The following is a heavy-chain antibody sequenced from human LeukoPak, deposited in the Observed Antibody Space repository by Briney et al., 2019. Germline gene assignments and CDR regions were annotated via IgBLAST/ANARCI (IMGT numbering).Heavy chain of an antibody. D-gene: IGHD3-22*01. CDR3: ARVVVSGGYYYCVLDY. J-gene: IGHJ4*02. Sequence: GASVKVSCKASGYTFTGYYMHWVRQAPGQGLEWMGWINPNSGGTNYAQKFQGRVTMTRDTSISTAYMELRSLRSDDTAVYYCARVVVSGGYYYCVLDYWGQGTLVTVSS. CDR1: GYTFTGYY. CDR2: INPNSGGT. V-gene: IGHV1-2*02.